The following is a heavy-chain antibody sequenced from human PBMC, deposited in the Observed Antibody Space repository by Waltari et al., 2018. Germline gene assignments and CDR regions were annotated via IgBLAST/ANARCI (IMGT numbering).Heavy chain of an antibody. CDR1: GDSMTNSNYF. V-gene: IGHV4-39*02. CDR3: VRRPMGAAFDY. J-gene: IGHJ4*02. Sequence: QRQMHESGPGLVKSSETLSLTCTVSGDSMTNSNYFWAWIRQPPGKGLVCIGVIYYSGTSSYTPSLMSRLTISAATSKISFSLSPTSVTVADTAFYYCVRRPMGAAFDYWGQGVLVTISS. D-gene: IGHD3-16*01. CDR2: IYYSGTS.